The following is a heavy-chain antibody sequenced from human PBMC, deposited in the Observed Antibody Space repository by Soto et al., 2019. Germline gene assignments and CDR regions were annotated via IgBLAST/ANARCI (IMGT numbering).Heavy chain of an antibody. D-gene: IGHD1-1*01. CDR3: ARDLTGAKTDFDY. Sequence: SLRLSCAASGFTFRSYSMNWVRQAPGKGLEWVSSISSSSTYIYYADSVKGRFTISRDNAKNSLYLQMNSLRAEDTAVYYCARDLTGAKTDFDYWGQGTPVTVSS. J-gene: IGHJ4*02. CDR1: GFTFRSYS. CDR2: ISSSSTYI. V-gene: IGHV3-21*01.